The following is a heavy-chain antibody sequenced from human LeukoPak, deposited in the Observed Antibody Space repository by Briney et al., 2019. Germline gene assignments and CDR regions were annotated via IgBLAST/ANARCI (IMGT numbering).Heavy chain of an antibody. J-gene: IGHJ4*02. D-gene: IGHD3-3*01. V-gene: IGHV4-38-2*02. CDR1: GYSISSGYY. Sequence: SETLSLTCTVSGYSISSGYYWGWVRQPPGKGLEWIGSIYHSGSTYYNPSLKSRVTISVDTSKNQFSLKLSSVTAADTAVYYCARFSLLRFLEWLPAASDYWGQGTLVTASS. CDR3: ARFSLLRFLEWLPAASDY. CDR2: IYHSGST.